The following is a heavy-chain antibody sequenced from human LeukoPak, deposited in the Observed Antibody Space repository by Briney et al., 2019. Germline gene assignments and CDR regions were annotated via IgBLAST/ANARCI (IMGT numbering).Heavy chain of an antibody. D-gene: IGHD2-8*02. Sequence: GGSLRLSCAASGYYFRDHWMDWVRQAPGKGLEWVGHIKTDGSETYYLDSLKGRISISRDNTNNALYLQMNSLRDADTAIYYCVKNYGWFHLAQWGQGTLVTVSS. CDR2: IKTDGSET. V-gene: IGHV3-7*03. CDR3: VKNYGWFHLAQ. CDR1: GYYFRDHW. J-gene: IGHJ4*02.